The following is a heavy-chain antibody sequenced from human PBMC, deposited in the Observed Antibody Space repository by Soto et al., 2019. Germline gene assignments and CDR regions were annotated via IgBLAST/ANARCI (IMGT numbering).Heavy chain of an antibody. Sequence: PGGSLRLSCAASGFLFSDFDMNWVRQAPGKGLEWISFFSHKNNVKYYADSVKGRFTISRDNDKSSLYLQMSSLRAEDTALYYCAKNQERELPRVVDFWGQGTLVTVSS. J-gene: IGHJ4*02. CDR3: AKNQERELPRVVDF. V-gene: IGHV3-48*01. D-gene: IGHD1-7*01. CDR2: FSHKNNVK. CDR1: GFLFSDFD.